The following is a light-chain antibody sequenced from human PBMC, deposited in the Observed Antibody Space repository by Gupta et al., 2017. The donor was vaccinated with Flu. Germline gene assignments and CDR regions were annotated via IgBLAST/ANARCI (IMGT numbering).Light chain of an antibody. J-gene: IGLJ2*01. CDR3: ASYDSSQHGSV. Sequence: TISCTRSSGSIASNYVQWYQQRPRTSPTPVIHEDDRSPSGVPVRFSGSVASSATSASLTISGLQTEDEADYYCASYDSSQHGSVFGGGTKMTVL. V-gene: IGLV6-57*01. CDR1: SGSIASNY. CDR2: EDD.